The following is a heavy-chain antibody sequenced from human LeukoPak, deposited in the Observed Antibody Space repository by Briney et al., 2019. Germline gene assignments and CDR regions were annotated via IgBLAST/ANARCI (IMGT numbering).Heavy chain of an antibody. D-gene: IGHD5-24*01. V-gene: IGHV4-34*01. CDR3: ARGLVEMATITRGNFDY. CDR2: INHSGST. J-gene: IGHJ4*02. CDR1: GGSFSGYY. Sequence: PSETLSLTCAVYGGSFSGYYWSWIRQPPGKGLEWIGEINHSGSTNYNPSLKSRVTISVDTSKNQFSLKLSSVTAADTAVYYCARGLVEMATITRGNFDYWGQGTLVTVS.